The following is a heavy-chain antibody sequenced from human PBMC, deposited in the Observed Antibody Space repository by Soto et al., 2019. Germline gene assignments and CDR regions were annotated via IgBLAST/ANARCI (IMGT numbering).Heavy chain of an antibody. V-gene: IGHV4-30-4*01. CDR3: ARGPNYYNSARGWFDP. CDR1: GGSISSGDYY. Sequence: LSLTCTVSGGSISSGDYYWSWIRQPPGKGLEWIGYIYYSGSTYYNPSLKSRVAISVDTSKNQFSLKLSSVTAADTAVYYCARGPNYYNSARGWFDPWGQGTLVTVSS. D-gene: IGHD3-10*01. J-gene: IGHJ5*02. CDR2: IYYSGST.